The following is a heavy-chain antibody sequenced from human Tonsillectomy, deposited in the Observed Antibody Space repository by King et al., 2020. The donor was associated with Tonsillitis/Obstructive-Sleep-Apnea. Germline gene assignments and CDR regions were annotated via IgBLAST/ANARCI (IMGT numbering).Heavy chain of an antibody. CDR2: IIPIFGTA. CDR1: EGTFSSYA. D-gene: IGHD5-18*01. J-gene: IGHJ4*02. Sequence: VQLVESGAEVKKPGSSVKVSCKASEGTFSSYAISWVRQAPGQGLEWMGGIIPIFGTANYAQKFQGRVTITADESTSTAYMELSSLRSEDTAMYYCAGGRGHSYGHWFYFDYWGQGTLVTVSS. V-gene: IGHV1-69*01. CDR3: AGGRGHSYGHWFYFDY.